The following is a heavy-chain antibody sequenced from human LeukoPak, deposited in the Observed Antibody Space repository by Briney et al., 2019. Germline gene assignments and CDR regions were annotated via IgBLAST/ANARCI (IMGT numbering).Heavy chain of an antibody. CDR3: ARTEPAYYYDSSGYYPDAFDI. CDR2: IYYSGST. D-gene: IGHD3-22*01. V-gene: IGHV4-39*01. Sequence: GSLRLSCAASGFTFSSYAMSWVRQPPGKGLEWIGSIYYSGSTYYNPSLKSRVTISVDTSKNQFSLKLSSVTAADTAVYYCARTEPAYYYDSSGYYPDAFDIWGQGTMVTVSS. CDR1: GFTFSSYA. J-gene: IGHJ3*02.